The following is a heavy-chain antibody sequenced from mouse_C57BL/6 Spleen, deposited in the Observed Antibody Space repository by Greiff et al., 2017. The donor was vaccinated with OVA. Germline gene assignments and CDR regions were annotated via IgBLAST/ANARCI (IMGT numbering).Heavy chain of an antibody. Sequence: GGGLVQPKGSLKLSCAASGFSFNTYAMNWVRQAPGKGLEWVARIRSKSNNYATYYADSVTDRFTISRDDSESMLYLQMNNLRTEETVMYYYVRHGGWENWYVDVWGTGTTVTVSS. CDR2: IRSKSNNYAT. V-gene: IGHV10-1*01. J-gene: IGHJ1*03. CDR1: GFSFNTYA. CDR3: VRHGGWENWYVDV. D-gene: IGHD4-1*01.